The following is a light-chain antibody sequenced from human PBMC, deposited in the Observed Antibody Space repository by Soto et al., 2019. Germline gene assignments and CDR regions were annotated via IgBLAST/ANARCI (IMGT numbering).Light chain of an antibody. V-gene: IGKV1-5*01. Sequence: DIQMTQSPSTLSASVGDRVTISCRASQSISNWLAWYQQKPGKAPKLLMSDASSLERGVPSRFSGSGSGTEFTLTISSLQPDDFAVYYCHLYDTSPRWTFGQGTKVDIK. J-gene: IGKJ1*01. CDR1: QSISNW. CDR2: DAS. CDR3: HLYDTSPRWT.